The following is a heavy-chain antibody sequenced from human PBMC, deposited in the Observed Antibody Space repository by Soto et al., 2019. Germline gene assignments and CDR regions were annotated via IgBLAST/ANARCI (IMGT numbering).Heavy chain of an antibody. D-gene: IGHD2-21*02. CDR2: ISGSGGST. CDR1: GFTFSSYA. CDR3: AKDPGGYCGGDCYLDY. V-gene: IGHV3-23*01. Sequence: GGSLRLSCAASGFTFSSYAMSWVRQAPGKGLEWVSAISGSGGSTYYADSVKGRFTISRDNSKNTLYLQMNSLRAEDTAVYYCAKDPGGYCGGDCYLDYWGQGTLVTVSS. J-gene: IGHJ4*02.